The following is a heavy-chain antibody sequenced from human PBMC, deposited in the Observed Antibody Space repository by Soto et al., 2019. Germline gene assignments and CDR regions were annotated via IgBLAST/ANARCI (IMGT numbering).Heavy chain of an antibody. CDR1: GYTFTSYD. CDR2: MNPNSGNT. V-gene: IGHV1-8*01. Sequence: ASVKVSCKASGYTFTSYDINWVRQATGQGLEWMGWMNPNSGNTGYAQKFQGRVTMTRNTSISTAYMELSSLRSEDTAVYYCASPQDGNNWNDADAFDIWGQGTMVTVSS. J-gene: IGHJ3*02. D-gene: IGHD1-20*01. CDR3: ASPQDGNNWNDADAFDI.